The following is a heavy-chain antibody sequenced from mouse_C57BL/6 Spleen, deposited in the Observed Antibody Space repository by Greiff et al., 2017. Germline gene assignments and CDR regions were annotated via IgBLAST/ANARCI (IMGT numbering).Heavy chain of an antibody. CDR3: ARGWDDFDY. V-gene: IGHV3-6*01. CDR1: GYSITSGYY. D-gene: IGHD4-1*01. CDR2: ISYDGSN. J-gene: IGHJ2*01. Sequence: EVQLQQSGPGLVKPSQSLSLTCSVTGYSITSGYYWNWIRQFPGNKLEWMCYISYDGSNNYNPSLKNRISVTRDTSKNQFFLNLNSVTTEDTATXYCARGWDDFDYWGQGTTLTVSS.